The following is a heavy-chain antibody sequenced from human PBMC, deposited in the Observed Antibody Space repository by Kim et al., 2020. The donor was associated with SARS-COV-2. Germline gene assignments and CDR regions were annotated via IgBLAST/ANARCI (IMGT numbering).Heavy chain of an antibody. CDR2: ISNDGSKK. V-gene: IGHV3-30*03. J-gene: IGHJ3*01. D-gene: IGHD3-10*01. Sequence: GGSLRLSCEAFGFTFRMYGMHWVRQAPGEGLEWVAAISNDGSKKYYADSVKGRFTISRVSSKNTVYLQMNSLRPEDTALYYCARVYGSGSSLYYAFDVWG. CDR1: GFTFRMYG. CDR3: ARVYGSGSSLYYAFDV.